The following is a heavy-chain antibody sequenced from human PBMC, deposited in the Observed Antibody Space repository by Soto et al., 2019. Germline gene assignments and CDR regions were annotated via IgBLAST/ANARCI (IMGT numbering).Heavy chain of an antibody. D-gene: IGHD5-12*01. J-gene: IGHJ6*03. CDR3: ARIGYSGYGDLSYMDV. CDR2: INHSGST. V-gene: IGHV4-34*01. Sequence: SETLSLTCAVYGGSFSGYYWSWIRQPPGKGLEWIGEINHSGSTNYNPSLKSRVTISVDTSKNQFSLKLSSVTAADTAVYYCARIGYSGYGDLSYMDVWGKGTTVTVS. CDR1: GGSFSGYY.